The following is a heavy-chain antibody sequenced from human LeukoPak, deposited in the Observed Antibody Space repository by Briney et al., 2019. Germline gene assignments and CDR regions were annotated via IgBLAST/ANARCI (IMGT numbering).Heavy chain of an antibody. CDR1: GGSFSGYY. D-gene: IGHD6-19*01. CDR3: TRHSVSQWQPHR. CDR2: FYYTGST. J-gene: IGHJ4*02. Sequence: SETLSLTCAVYGGSFSGYYWGWIRQPPGKGLEWIGSFYYTGSTYYNPSLKSRVTISIDTSKNQFSLKLSSVTAADTAVYYCTRHSVSQWQPHRWGQGTLVTVSS. V-gene: IGHV4-39*01.